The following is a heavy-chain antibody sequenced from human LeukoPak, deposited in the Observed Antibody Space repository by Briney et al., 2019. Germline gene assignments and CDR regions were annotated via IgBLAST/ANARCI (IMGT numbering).Heavy chain of an antibody. D-gene: IGHD4-11*01. CDR1: GGSISTYNW. CDR2: IFYSGSI. Sequence: SGTLSLTCAVSGGSISTYNWWSWVRQPPGKGLEWIWEIFYSGSINYNPSLKSRVTLSLDKSKNQFSLQLSSVTAADTAMYYCAKTHSHFPPDFDYWGQGTLVTVSS. J-gene: IGHJ4*02. V-gene: IGHV4-4*02. CDR3: AKTHSHFPPDFDY.